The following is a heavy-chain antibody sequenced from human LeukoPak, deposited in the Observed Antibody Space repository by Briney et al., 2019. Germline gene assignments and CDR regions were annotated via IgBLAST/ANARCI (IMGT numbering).Heavy chain of an antibody. V-gene: IGHV3-74*01. CDR3: ARGGIGHQKD. D-gene: IGHD1-14*01. CDR1: GFTFDDYP. CDR2: INTEGSST. Sequence: GGFLRLSCAASGFTFDDYPMHWVRQVPGKGLAWVSRINTEGSSTNYADSVKGRFTISRDNAKNTLFLQMNSLRVEDTAVYYCARGGIGHQKDWGQGTLVTVSS. J-gene: IGHJ4*02.